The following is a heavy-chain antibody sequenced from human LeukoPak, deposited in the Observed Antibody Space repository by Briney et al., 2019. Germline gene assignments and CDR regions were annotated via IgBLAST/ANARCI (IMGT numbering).Heavy chain of an antibody. J-gene: IGHJ4*02. D-gene: IGHD2-8*01. CDR1: GFTFSSYA. CDR3: AKGYFLVVTNVEYYFDY. V-gene: IGHV3-30*04. Sequence: PGRSLRLSCAASGFTFSSYAMHWVRQAPGKGLEWVAVISYDGSNKYYADSVKGRFTISRDNSKNTLYLQMNSLRPEDTSIFYCAKGYFLVVTNVEYYFDYWGQGTLVTVSS. CDR2: ISYDGSNK.